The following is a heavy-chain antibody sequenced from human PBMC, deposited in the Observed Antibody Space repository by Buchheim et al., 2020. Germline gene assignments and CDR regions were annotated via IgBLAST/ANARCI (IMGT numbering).Heavy chain of an antibody. CDR1: GFMFSNYA. CDR3: AKGGEWQPLDY. CDR2: ISGSQGST. D-gene: IGHD6-13*01. J-gene: IGHJ4*02. V-gene: IGHV3-23*01. Sequence: EVQLLDSGGGLIQPGGSLRLSCAASGFMFSNYAMSWVRQAPGKGPEWVSAISGSQGSTYYAGCVKGRFTISRDNSKKELSLQMNSLRVEDTAVYYCAKGGEWQPLDYWGQRTL.